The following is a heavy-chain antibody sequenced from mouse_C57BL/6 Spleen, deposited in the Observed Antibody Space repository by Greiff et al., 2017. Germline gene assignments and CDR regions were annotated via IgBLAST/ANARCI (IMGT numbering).Heavy chain of an antibody. J-gene: IGHJ3*01. V-gene: IGHV5-17*01. CDR1: GFTFSDYG. CDR2: ISSGSSTI. CDR3: AREYYGSKTWFAY. Sequence: EVKVVESGGGLVKPGGSLKLSCAASGFTFSDYGMHWVRQAPEKGLAWVAYISSGSSTIYYADTVKGRFTIARDNAKNTLFLQMTSLRSEDTAMYYCAREYYGSKTWFAYWGQGTLVTVSA. D-gene: IGHD1-1*01.